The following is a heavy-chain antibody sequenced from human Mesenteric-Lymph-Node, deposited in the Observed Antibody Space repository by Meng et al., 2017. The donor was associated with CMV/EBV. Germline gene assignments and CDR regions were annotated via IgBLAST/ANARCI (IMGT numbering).Heavy chain of an antibody. J-gene: IGHJ6*02. CDR1: GYSFTNYY. CDR3: ASGSSWYYYYYGMDV. D-gene: IGHD6-13*01. Sequence: ASVKVSCKASGYSFTNYYLHWVRQAPGQGLEWMGTTNPTGGNTNYAQKFQGRVTMTRDTSTSTVYMELSSLRSEDTAVYYCASGSSWYYYYYGMDVWGQGTTVTVSS. CDR2: TNPTGGNT. V-gene: IGHV1-46*01.